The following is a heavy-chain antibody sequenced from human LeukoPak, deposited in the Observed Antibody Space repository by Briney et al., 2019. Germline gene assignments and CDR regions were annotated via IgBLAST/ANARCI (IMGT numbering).Heavy chain of an antibody. Sequence: SETLSLTCTVSGGSISSYYWSWIRQPPGKGLEWIGYIYYSGSTNCNPSLKSRVTISVDTSKNQFSLKLSSVTAADTAVYYCARSGVRGVPFNKYNWFDPWGQGTLVTVSP. J-gene: IGHJ5*02. CDR1: GGSISSYY. D-gene: IGHD3-10*02. V-gene: IGHV4-59*01. CDR3: ARSGVRGVPFNKYNWFDP. CDR2: IYYSGST.